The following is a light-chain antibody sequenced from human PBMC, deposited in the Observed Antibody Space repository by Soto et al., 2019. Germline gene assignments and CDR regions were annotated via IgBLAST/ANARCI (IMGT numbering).Light chain of an antibody. CDR2: EVS. J-gene: IGLJ1*01. Sequence: QSVLTQPASVSGSPGQSITISCTGTSSDVASYNLVSWYQQHPGKAPKLMIYEVSKRPSGVSNRFSGSKSGNTASLTISGLQAEDEADYYCCSYAGSSTFAYVFGTGTKLTVL. CDR1: SSDVASYNL. CDR3: CSYAGSSTFAYV. V-gene: IGLV2-23*02.